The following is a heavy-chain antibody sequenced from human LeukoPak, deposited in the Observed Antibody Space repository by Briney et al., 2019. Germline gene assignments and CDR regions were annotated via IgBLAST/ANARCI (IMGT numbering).Heavy chain of an antibody. CDR2: IYTSGST. Sequence: PSETLSLTCTVSGASISSYYWSWIRQPAGKGLEWIGRIYTSGSTNYNPSLKSRVTMSVDTSKNQFSLKLNSVTAADTAVYYCARDRPTGATDAFDIWGQGTMVTVSP. V-gene: IGHV4-4*07. J-gene: IGHJ3*02. D-gene: IGHD1-26*01. CDR3: ARDRPTGATDAFDI. CDR1: GASISSYY.